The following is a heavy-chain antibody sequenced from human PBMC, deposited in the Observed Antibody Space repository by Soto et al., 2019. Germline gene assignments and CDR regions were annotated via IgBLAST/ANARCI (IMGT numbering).Heavy chain of an antibody. CDR2: IDEDGSEY. D-gene: IGHD1-1*01. CDR1: GFTFSSYW. CDR3: ARTGDGHHDFLDY. V-gene: IGHV3-7*01. Sequence: PGGSLRLSCAASGFTFSSYWMNWVRQAPGKGLEWVANIDEDGSEYNDAESVRGRFTISRDNAKNTLYLQMNSLRAADTAVYYCARTGDGHHDFLDYWGQGILVTVSS. J-gene: IGHJ4*02.